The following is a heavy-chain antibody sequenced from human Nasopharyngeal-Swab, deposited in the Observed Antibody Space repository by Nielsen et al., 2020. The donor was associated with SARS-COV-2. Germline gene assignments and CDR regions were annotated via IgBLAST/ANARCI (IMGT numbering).Heavy chain of an antibody. J-gene: IGHJ1*01. Sequence: GESLKISCAASGFTVSSNYMSWVRQAPGKGLEWVSVIYSGGSTYYADSVKGRFTISRDNSKNTLYLQMNSLRAEDTAVYYCARDVPPAGDYDYFQHWGQGTLVTVSS. CDR3: ARDVPPAGDYDYFQH. CDR2: IYSGGST. V-gene: IGHV3-53*01. D-gene: IGHD4-17*01. CDR1: GFTVSSNY.